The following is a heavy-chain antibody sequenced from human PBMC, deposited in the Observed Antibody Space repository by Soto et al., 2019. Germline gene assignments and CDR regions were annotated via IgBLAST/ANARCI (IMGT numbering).Heavy chain of an antibody. CDR3: SNRDNSNYGGFFDY. D-gene: IGHD4-4*01. CDR2: ISGSGGST. CDR1: GFTFSSYA. V-gene: IGHV3-23*01. J-gene: IGHJ4*02. Sequence: PGGSLRLSCAASGFTFSSYAMSWVRQAPGKGLEWVSAISGSGGSTYYADSVKGRFTISRDDSKNTLYLQTNSLRAEDTAIYYCSNRDNSNYGGFFDYWGQGTVVTVSS.